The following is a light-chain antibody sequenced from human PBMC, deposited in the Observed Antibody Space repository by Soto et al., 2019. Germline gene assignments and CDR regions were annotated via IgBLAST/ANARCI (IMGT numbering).Light chain of an antibody. CDR3: TSWTTSTTMI. CDR2: DVN. V-gene: IGLV2-14*03. Sequence: QSALTQPASVSGSPGQSITISCTGTSSDIGAYNFVSWYQQHPGKAPKLMLYDVNIRPSGVSMRFSGSKSGNTASLTISGLQAEDEADYYCTSWTTSTTMIFGGGTKVTVL. CDR1: SSDIGAYNF. J-gene: IGLJ2*01.